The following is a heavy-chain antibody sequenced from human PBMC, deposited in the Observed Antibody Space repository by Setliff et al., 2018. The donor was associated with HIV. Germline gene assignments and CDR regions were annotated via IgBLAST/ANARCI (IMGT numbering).Heavy chain of an antibody. D-gene: IGHD3-3*01. CDR1: GGSISSSSYY. Sequence: PSETLSLTCTVSGGSISSSSYYWAWLRQPPGKGLEWIVSLPHSGATFYNPSLRSRVTTSEDTSKNQFSLRLSSVTAADTAVYYCARRAYYDFWSGFYLSIANRFDSWGQGILVTVSS. V-gene: IGHV4-39*01. CDR3: ARRAYYDFWSGFYLSIANRFDS. CDR2: LPHSGAT. J-gene: IGHJ5*01.